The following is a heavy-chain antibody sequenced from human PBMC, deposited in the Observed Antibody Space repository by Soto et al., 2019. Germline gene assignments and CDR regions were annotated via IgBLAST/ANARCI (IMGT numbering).Heavy chain of an antibody. Sequence: GGSLRLSCAASGFTFSSYSMNWVRQAPGKGLEWVSSISSSSSYIYYADSVKGRFTISRDNAKNSLYLQMNSLRAEDTAVYYCSIIHFDCRGSSSAPIDYWGQGTLVTVSS. J-gene: IGHJ4*02. CDR2: ISSSSSYI. D-gene: IGHD6-6*01. CDR1: GFTFSSYS. CDR3: SIIHFDCRGSSSAPIDY. V-gene: IGHV3-21*01.